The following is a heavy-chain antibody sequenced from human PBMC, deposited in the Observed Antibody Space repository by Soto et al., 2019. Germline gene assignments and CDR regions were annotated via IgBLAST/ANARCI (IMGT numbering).Heavy chain of an antibody. V-gene: IGHV4-59*01. D-gene: IGHD5-12*01. Sequence: ETLSLTCTVSGGSISSYYWSWIRQPPGKGLEWIGYIYYSGSTNYNPSLKSRVTISVDTSKNQFSLKLSSVTAADTAVYYCARNRDGYNEYYFDYWGQGTLVTVSS. CDR2: IYYSGST. CDR3: ARNRDGYNEYYFDY. CDR1: GGSISSYY. J-gene: IGHJ4*02.